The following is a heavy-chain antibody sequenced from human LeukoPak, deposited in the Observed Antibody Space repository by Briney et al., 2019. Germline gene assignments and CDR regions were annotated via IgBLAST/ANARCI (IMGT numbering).Heavy chain of an antibody. D-gene: IGHD3-22*01. V-gene: IGHV1-18*03. CDR1: GYTFTSYG. CDR3: AREGLDNWFDP. Sequence: GASVKVSCKASGYTFTSYGISWVRQAPGQGLEWMGWISAYNGNTNYAQKLQGRVTMTTDTSASTAYMELSSLRSEDMAVYYCAREGLDNWFDPWGQGTLVTVSS. CDR2: ISAYNGNT. J-gene: IGHJ5*02.